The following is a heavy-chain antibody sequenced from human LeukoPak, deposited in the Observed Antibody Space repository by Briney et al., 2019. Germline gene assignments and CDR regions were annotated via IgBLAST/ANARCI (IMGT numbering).Heavy chain of an antibody. Sequence: MASQTLSLTCTVSGGSISSGGYYWSWIRQHPGKGLECIGYIYYSGSTYYNPSLKSRVTISVDTSKNQFSLKLSSVTAADTAVYYCARDRRYNKYYYGMDVWGQGTTVTVSS. V-gene: IGHV4-31*03. D-gene: IGHD1-14*01. J-gene: IGHJ6*02. CDR1: GGSISSGGYY. CDR3: ARDRRYNKYYYGMDV. CDR2: IYYSGST.